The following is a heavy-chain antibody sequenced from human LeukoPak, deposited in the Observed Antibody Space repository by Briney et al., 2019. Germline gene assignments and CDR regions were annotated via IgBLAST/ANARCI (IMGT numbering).Heavy chain of an antibody. CDR3: ARAVYGSGTKDYYYYYMDV. Sequence: GGSLTLSCAASGFTVSSNYMSCVRQPPGKGREWCSVIYSGGSTYYAHSLKGRFTISRDNSKNTLYIQMNSLRAEDTAVYYCARAVYGSGTKDYYYYYMDVWGKGTTVTVSS. CDR2: IYSGGST. CDR1: GFTVSSNY. D-gene: IGHD3-10*01. V-gene: IGHV3-66*02. J-gene: IGHJ6*03.